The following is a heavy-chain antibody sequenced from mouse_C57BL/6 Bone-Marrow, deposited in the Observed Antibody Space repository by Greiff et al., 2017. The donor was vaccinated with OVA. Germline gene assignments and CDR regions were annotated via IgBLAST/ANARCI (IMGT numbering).Heavy chain of an antibody. CDR3: THYPYYDGSWFAY. CDR2: IDPENGDT. D-gene: IGHD2-4*01. CDR1: GFNIKDDY. V-gene: IGHV14-4*01. J-gene: IGHJ3*01. Sequence: VQLQQSGAELVRPGASVKLSCTASGFNIKDDYMHWVKQRPEQGLEWIGWIDPENGDTEYASKFQGKATITADTSSNTAYLQLSSLTSEDTAVYYCTHYPYYDGSWFAYWGQGTLVTGSA.